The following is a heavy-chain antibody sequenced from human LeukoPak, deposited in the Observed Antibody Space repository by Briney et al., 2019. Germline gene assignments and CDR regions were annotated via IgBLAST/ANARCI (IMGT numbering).Heavy chain of an antibody. J-gene: IGHJ4*02. D-gene: IGHD1-1*01. V-gene: IGHV4-39*01. CDR1: GGSISSSSCY. Sequence: SETLSLTCTVSGGSISSSSCYWGWIRQPPGKGLEWIGSIYYSGSTYYNPSLKSRVTMSVDTSKNQFSLKLSSVTAADTAVYYCARHTVRNVFIYYFDYWGQGTLVTVSS. CDR3: ARHTVRNVFIYYFDY. CDR2: IYYSGST.